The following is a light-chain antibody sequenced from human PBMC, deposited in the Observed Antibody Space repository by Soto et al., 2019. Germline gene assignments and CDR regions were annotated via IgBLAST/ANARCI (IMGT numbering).Light chain of an antibody. CDR3: QQSSSWIT. CDR2: DAS. Sequence: EIVLTQSPGTLSLSPGERATLSCRASQSVSTYLAWYQQKPGQAPRLLIYDASNRATGIPARFSGSGSATDFPLTISRLEPEDFAVYYCQQSSSWITFGQGTRLEIK. V-gene: IGKV3-11*01. J-gene: IGKJ5*01. CDR1: QSVSTY.